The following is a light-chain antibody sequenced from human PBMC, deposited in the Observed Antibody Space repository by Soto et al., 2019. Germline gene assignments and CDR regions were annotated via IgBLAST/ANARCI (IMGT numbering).Light chain of an antibody. CDR2: GAF. CDR3: QQYGSSPWT. Sequence: EIVLTQSPGTLSLSPGERATLSCRASQSVSSSYLAWYQQKPGQAPRLLIYGAFSRATVIPDRFSGSGSGTDFTLTISRLEPEDFVVYYCQQYGSSPWTFGQGTKVEIK. CDR1: QSVSSSY. J-gene: IGKJ1*01. V-gene: IGKV3-20*01.